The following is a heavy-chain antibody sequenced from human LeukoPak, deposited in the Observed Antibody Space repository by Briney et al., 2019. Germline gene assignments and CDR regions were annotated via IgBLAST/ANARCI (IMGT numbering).Heavy chain of an antibody. V-gene: IGHV3-53*01. CDR3: ARDLRYLYYGMDV. CDR1: GLTVSSNY. Sequence: GGSLRLSCAASGLTVSSNYMSWVRQAPGKGLEWVSVIYSGGSTYYADSVKGRFTISRDNSKNTLYLQMNSLRAEDTAVYYCARDLRYLYYGMDVWGQGTTVTVSS. J-gene: IGHJ6*02. D-gene: IGHD3-9*01. CDR2: IYSGGST.